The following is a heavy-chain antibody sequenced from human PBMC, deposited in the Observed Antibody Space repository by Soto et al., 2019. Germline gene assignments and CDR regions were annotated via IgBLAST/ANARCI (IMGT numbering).Heavy chain of an antibody. V-gene: IGHV1-69*01. J-gene: IGHJ6*02. CDR3: ARGGGYCSGGSCYGAYYYYGMDV. CDR1: GGTFSSYA. D-gene: IGHD2-15*01. Sequence: QVQLVQSGAEVKKPGSSVKVSCKASGGTFSSYAISWVRQAPGQGLEWMGGIIPIFGTANYAQKFQGRVTITADESTSTAYMELSSLRSEDTAVYYCARGGGYCSGGSCYGAYYYYGMDVWGQGTTVTVSS. CDR2: IIPIFGTA.